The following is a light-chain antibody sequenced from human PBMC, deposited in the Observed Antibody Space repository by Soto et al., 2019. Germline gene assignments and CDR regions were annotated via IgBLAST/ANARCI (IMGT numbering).Light chain of an antibody. CDR3: PKYNSAPCP. V-gene: IGKV1-27*01. CDR1: QGISNY. J-gene: IGKJ1*01. Sequence: DIQMTQSPSSLSASVGDRVTITCRASQGISNYLAWYQQQPGKVPKLLIYVASTLQSGVPSRFSGSGSGTDLTLTISSLQPEDVATYYCPKYNSAPCPFGQGTKVEIK. CDR2: VAS.